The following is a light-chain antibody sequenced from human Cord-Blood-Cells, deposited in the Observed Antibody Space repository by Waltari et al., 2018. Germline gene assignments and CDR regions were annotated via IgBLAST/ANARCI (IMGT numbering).Light chain of an antibody. CDR2: GAS. Sequence: EIVMTQSPATLSVSPRERATLSCRASQSVSSNLAWYPQKPGQAPRLLIYGASTRATGIPARFSGSGSGTEFTLTISSLQSEDFAVYYCQQYNNWPPGTFGQGTKLEIK. CDR1: QSVSSN. CDR3: QQYNNWPPGT. J-gene: IGKJ2*01. V-gene: IGKV3-15*01.